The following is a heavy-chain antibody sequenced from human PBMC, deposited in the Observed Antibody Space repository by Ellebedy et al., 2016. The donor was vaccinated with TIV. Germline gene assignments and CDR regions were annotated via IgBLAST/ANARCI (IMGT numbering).Heavy chain of an antibody. CDR2: ISDSSYTI. Sequence: PGGSLRLSCAASGFTFSIYSMNRVRQAPGKGLAWVSYISDSSYTIHYADSVKGRFTISRDNAKNSLYLQMNSLRAEDTAVYYCARDIYYYGSGSYHSLDYWGQGTLVTVSS. J-gene: IGHJ4*02. CDR3: ARDIYYYGSGSYHSLDY. D-gene: IGHD3-10*01. V-gene: IGHV3-48*04. CDR1: GFTFSIYS.